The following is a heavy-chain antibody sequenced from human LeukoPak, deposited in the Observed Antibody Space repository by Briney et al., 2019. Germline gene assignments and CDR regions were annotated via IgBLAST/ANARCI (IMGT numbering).Heavy chain of an antibody. CDR3: ARAAVGATMGYYFDY. J-gene: IGHJ4*02. CDR1: GFTFAKFA. D-gene: IGHD1-26*01. V-gene: IGHV3-23*01. CDR2: NSGSGIVT. Sequence: PGGSLRLSCAISGFTFAKFAMSWVRQAPGKGLEWVSTNSGSGIVTYYADSVKGRFTISRDNSKNTLYLQMNSLRAEDTAVYYCARAAVGATMGYYFDYWGQGTLVTVSS.